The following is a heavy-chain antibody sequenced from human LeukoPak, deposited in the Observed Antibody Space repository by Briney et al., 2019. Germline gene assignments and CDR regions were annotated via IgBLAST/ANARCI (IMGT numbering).Heavy chain of an antibody. CDR2: IYPGDSDT. CDR1: GYSFTNYW. Sequence: GESLQISCQGSGYSFTNYWIGWVRQMPGKGLEWMGIIYPGDSDTTYSPSFQGQVTISADKSISTAYLQWSSLKASDTAMYYCARQDGYCSSTSCYADYYYGMDVWGQGTTVTVSS. J-gene: IGHJ6*02. CDR3: ARQDGYCSSTSCYADYYYGMDV. D-gene: IGHD2-2*01. V-gene: IGHV5-51*01.